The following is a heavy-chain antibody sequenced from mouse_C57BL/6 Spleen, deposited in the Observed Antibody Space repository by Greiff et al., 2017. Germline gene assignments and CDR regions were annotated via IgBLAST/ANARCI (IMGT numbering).Heavy chain of an antibody. CDR3: ASRGVDGPDNYFDY. D-gene: IGHD2-3*01. CDR2: IHPNSGST. CDR1: GYTFTSYW. V-gene: IGHV1-64*01. Sequence: QVHVKQPGAELVKPGASVKLSCKASGYTFTSYWMHWVKQRPGQGLEWIGMIHPNSGSTNYNEKFKSKATLTVDKSSSTAYMQLSSLTSEDSAVYYCASRGVDGPDNYFDYWGQGTTLTVSS. J-gene: IGHJ2*01.